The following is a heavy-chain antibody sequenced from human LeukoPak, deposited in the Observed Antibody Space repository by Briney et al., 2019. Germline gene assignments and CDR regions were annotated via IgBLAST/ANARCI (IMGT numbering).Heavy chain of an antibody. V-gene: IGHV1-18*01. CDR3: ASTELGYGGNPAFD. D-gene: IGHD4-23*01. CDR1: GYTFTSYG. CDR2: ISAYNGNT. Sequence: ASVKVSCKASGYTFTSYGISWVRQAPGQGLEWMGWISAYNGNTNYAQKLQGRVTMTTDTSTSTAYMELRSLRSDDTAVYYCASTELGYGGNPAFDWGQGTLVTVSS. J-gene: IGHJ4*02.